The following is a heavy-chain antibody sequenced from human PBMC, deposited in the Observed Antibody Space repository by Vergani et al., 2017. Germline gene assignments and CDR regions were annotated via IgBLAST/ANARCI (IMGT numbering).Heavy chain of an antibody. D-gene: IGHD3-3*01. CDR3: AKDPPGDFWSGYSRLDY. CDR1: GFTFSSYA. CDR2: ISGSGGST. V-gene: IGHV3-23*01. Sequence: EVQLLESGGGLVQPGGSLRLSCAASGFTFSSYAMSWVRQAPGKGLEWVSAISGSGGSTYYADSVKGRFTISRDNSKNTLYLQRNSLRAEDTAVYYCAKDPPGDFWSGYSRLDYWGQGTLVTVSS. J-gene: IGHJ4*02.